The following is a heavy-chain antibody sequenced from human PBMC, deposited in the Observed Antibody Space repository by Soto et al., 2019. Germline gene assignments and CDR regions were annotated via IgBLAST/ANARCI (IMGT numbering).Heavy chain of an antibody. CDR2: IYYSGST. V-gene: IGHV4-59*01. Sequence: SETLSLTCTVSGAPITINYWSWIRQAPGKGLEWIGYIYYSGSTTYNPSLKSRVTMSADTSKDQFYLKLNSVTAADTAVYYCARDAGGTYDHWGPGTLVTVSS. CDR3: ARDAGGTYDH. D-gene: IGHD6-13*01. J-gene: IGHJ1*01. CDR1: GAPITINY.